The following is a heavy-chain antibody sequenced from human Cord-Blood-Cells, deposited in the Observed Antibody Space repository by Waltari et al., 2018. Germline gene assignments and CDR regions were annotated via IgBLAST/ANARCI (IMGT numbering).Heavy chain of an antibody. CDR2: INHSGST. D-gene: IGHD6-13*01. Sequence: QVQLQQGGAGLLKPSETLSLTCAVYGGSFRGYYWSWIRQPPGKGLEWIGEINHSGSTNYNPSLKSRVTISVDTSKNQFSLKLSSVTAADTAVYYCARGPSIAAAGIYAFDIWGQGTMVTVSS. V-gene: IGHV4-34*01. J-gene: IGHJ3*02. CDR1: GGSFRGYY. CDR3: ARGPSIAAAGIYAFDI.